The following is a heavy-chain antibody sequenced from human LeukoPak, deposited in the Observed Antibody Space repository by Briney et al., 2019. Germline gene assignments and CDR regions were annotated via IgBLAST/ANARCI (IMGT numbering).Heavy chain of an antibody. CDR2: IRGSGGGT. J-gene: IGHJ5*02. V-gene: IGHV3-23*01. Sequence: GGSLRLSCAASGITFSTYAMTWVRQAPGKGLEWVSSIRGSGGGTDYADSVKGRFTISRDNSKNTLYLQMNSLRAEDTAVYYCATEGLGYCSSTSCYHLGFDPWGQGTLVTVSS. D-gene: IGHD2-2*01. CDR1: GITFSTYA. CDR3: ATEGLGYCSSTSCYHLGFDP.